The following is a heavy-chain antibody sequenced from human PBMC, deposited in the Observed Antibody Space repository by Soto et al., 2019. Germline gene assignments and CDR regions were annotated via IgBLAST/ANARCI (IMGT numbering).Heavy chain of an antibody. CDR3: ARGNLPYYYDSSGYRRSKNWFDP. CDR2: INHSGST. V-gene: IGHV4-34*01. CDR1: GGSFSGYY. Sequence: SETLSLTCAVYGGSFSGYYWSWIRQPPGKGLEWIGEINHSGSTNYNPSLKSRVTISVDTSKNQFSLKLSSVTAADTAVYYCARGNLPYYYDSSGYRRSKNWFDPWGQGTLVTVSS. J-gene: IGHJ5*02. D-gene: IGHD3-22*01.